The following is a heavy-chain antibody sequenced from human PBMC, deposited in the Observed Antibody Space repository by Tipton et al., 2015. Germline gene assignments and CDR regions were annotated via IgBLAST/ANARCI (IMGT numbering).Heavy chain of an antibody. Sequence: QLVQSGVEVKKPGASVKVSCKASGYTFTSYGLSWVRQAPGQGLEWMGWIRTYNGNTDYAQKLQGRVTMTTDTSTSTAYMELRSLRSEDTAVYYCAREGVGYCSSDTCYYFDYWGQGTLVTVSS. CDR2: IRTYNGNT. CDR1: GYTFTSYG. D-gene: IGHD2-2*03. V-gene: IGHV1-18*01. J-gene: IGHJ4*02. CDR3: AREGVGYCSSDTCYYFDY.